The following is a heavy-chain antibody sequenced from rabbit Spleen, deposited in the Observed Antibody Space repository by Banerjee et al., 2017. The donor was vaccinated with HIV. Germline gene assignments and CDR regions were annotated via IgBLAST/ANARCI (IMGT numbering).Heavy chain of an antibody. CDR3: ARDSGTSFSSYGMDL. CDR1: GVSFSGDSY. CDR2: IDIGSSGFT. V-gene: IGHV1S45*01. J-gene: IGHJ6*01. Sequence: QEQLVESGGGLVKPGASLTLTCIASGVSFSGDSYMCWVRQAPGKGLQWIACIDIGSSGFTYFASWAKGRFTISKTSSTTMTLQMTSLTAADTATYFCARDSGTSFSSYGMDLWGQGTLVTVS. D-gene: IGHD8-1*01.